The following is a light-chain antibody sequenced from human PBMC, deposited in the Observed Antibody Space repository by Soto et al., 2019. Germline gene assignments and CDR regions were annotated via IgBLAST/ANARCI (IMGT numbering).Light chain of an antibody. J-gene: IGKJ1*01. Sequence: AIRMTQSPSSLSASTGDRVTITCRASQGISSYLAWYQQKPGKAPKLLIYAAFTLQSGVPSRFSGSGSGTDFTLTISCLQSEDFATYYCQQYYSYPPPTFGQGTKVEIK. CDR2: AAF. V-gene: IGKV1-8*01. CDR1: QGISSY. CDR3: QQYYSYPPPT.